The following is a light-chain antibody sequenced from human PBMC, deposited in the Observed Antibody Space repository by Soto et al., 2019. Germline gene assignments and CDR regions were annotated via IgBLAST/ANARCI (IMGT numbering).Light chain of an antibody. J-gene: IGLJ2*01. V-gene: IGLV2-8*01. CDR1: SSDVGGYNY. Sequence: QSALTQPPSASGSPGQSVTISCTGTSSDVGGYNYVSWYQQHPGKAPKLMSYEVSKRPSGVPDRFSGSKSGNTASLTVSGLQAEDEADYYCRSYAGSQEVFGGGTKLTVL. CDR2: EVS. CDR3: RSYAGSQEV.